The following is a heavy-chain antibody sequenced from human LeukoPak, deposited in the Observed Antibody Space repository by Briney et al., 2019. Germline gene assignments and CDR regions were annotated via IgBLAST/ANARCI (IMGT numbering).Heavy chain of an antibody. D-gene: IGHD3-22*01. CDR2: INWNGGST. J-gene: IGHJ4*01. CDR3: ARRPMSSQEGYYFDD. CDR1: GFTFDDYG. V-gene: IGHV3-20*01. Sequence: GGSLRLSCAASGFTFDDYGMRWVRQAPGKGLEWVSGINWNGGSTGYADSVKGRFTISRDNAKNSLYLQMNSLRAEDTALYHCARRPMSSQEGYYFDDWGQGTLVTVSS.